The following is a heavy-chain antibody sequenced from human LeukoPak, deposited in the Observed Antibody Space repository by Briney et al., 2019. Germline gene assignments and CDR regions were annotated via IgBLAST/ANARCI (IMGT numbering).Heavy chain of an antibody. D-gene: IGHD1-20*01. Sequence: PSETLSLTCTVSGGSISSHYWTWIRQPPGKGLEWIGYIYYSGNTNHNPSLKSRVTISVDTSKNQFSLKLSSVTAADTAVYYCARDYNWSLDYWGQGILVTVSS. CDR3: ARDYNWSLDY. CDR1: GGSISSHY. J-gene: IGHJ4*02. V-gene: IGHV4-59*11. CDR2: IYYSGNT.